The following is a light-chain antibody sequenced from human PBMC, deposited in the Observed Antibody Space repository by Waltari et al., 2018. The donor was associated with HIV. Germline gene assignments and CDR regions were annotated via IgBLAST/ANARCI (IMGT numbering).Light chain of an antibody. CDR3: SSYGDSLKVL. CDR2: EVT. J-gene: IGLJ2*01. Sequence: QSALTPPPSASGSLGPSVPLPCTGSRSALGAYHFVPCFQPHPHSPPKLLLYEVTRRPATVSDRFSGSRSGNTAFLTVAGLQPDDEATYFCSSYGDSLKVLFGGGTNVTVL. CDR1: RSALGAYHF. V-gene: IGLV2-8*01.